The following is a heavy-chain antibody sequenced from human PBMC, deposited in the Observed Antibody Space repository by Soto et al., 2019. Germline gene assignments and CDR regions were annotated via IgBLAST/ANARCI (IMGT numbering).Heavy chain of an antibody. V-gene: IGHV4-34*01. CDR2: INHSGST. CDR1: GGSFSGYY. Sequence: QVQLQQWGAGLLKPSETLSLTCAVYGGSFSGYYWSWIRQPPGKGLEWIGEINHSGSTNYNPSLKSRVTISVDTSKSQSCLKLGSVTAAFTAVYYCASERRVSGMDVCGQGTTVTVSS. D-gene: IGHD6-6*01. J-gene: IGHJ6*02. CDR3: ASERRVSGMDV.